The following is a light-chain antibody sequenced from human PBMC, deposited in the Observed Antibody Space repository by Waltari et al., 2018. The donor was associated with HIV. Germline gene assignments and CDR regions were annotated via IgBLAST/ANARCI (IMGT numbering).Light chain of an antibody. CDR2: GVS. Sequence: DIVLTQSPETLSVSLGERAAVHCKSKRSVLSSSNIENFFGWYQHRPGQPPRFLFSGVSIRASGVPARFSASGSETDFTLTIDDLQPDDLAVYFCQQYYSTPTFG. J-gene: IGKJ3*01. V-gene: IGKV4-1*01. CDR3: QQYYSTPT. CDR1: RSVLSSSNIENF.